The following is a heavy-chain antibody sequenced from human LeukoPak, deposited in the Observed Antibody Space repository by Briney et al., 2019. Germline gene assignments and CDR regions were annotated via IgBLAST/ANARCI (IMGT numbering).Heavy chain of an antibody. CDR1: GFTFDDYG. CDR2: INWNGGST. V-gene: IGHV3-20*04. CDR3: ARVGGYCGGDCYHRFDY. Sequence: GGSLRLSCAASGFTFDDYGMSWVRQAPGKGLEWVSGINWNGGSTGYADSVKGRFTISRDNAKNSLYLQMNSLRAEDTALYYCARVGGYCGGDCYHRFDYWGQGTLVTVSS. D-gene: IGHD2-21*02. J-gene: IGHJ4*02.